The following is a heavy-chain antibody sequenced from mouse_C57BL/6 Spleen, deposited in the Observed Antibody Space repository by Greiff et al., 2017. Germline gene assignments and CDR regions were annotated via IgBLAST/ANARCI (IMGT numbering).Heavy chain of an antibody. Sequence: VQLQQSGPELVKPGASVTLSCKASGYAFSSSWMNWVKQRPGKGLEWIGRIYPGDGDTNYNGKFKGKATLTADKASSTAYMQLSSLTSEDSAVYYCARGPGYWGQGTTLTVSS. D-gene: IGHD4-1*01. CDR1: GYAFSSSW. V-gene: IGHV1-82*01. J-gene: IGHJ2*01. CDR2: IYPGDGDT. CDR3: ARGPGY.